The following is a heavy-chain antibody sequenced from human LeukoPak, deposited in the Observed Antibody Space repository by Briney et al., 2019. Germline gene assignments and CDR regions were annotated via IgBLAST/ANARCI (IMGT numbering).Heavy chain of an antibody. D-gene: IGHD5-18*01. J-gene: IGHJ2*01. Sequence: SVKISCKASGDTFSSYTISWVRQAPGQGLEWIGGIIPIFGTTDNAHKFQGRVTITADKSASTAYMELSRLRCEDTAVYYCARSNVETAMVNEKPYWYFDLWGHGTLVTVSS. CDR2: IIPIFGTT. CDR3: ARSNVETAMVNEKPYWYFDL. CDR1: GDTFSSYT. V-gene: IGHV1-69*06.